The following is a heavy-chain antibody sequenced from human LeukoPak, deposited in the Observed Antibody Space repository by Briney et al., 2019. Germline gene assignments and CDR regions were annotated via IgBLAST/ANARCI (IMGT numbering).Heavy chain of an antibody. J-gene: IGHJ4*02. Sequence: PSETLSLTCAVYGGSFSGYYWSWIRQHPGKGLEWIGYIYYSGSTYYNPSLKSRVTISVDTSKNQFSLKLSSVTAADTAVYYCARDPGAVAEPYFDYWGQGTLVTVSS. CDR2: IYYSGST. CDR1: GGSFSGYY. V-gene: IGHV4-31*11. D-gene: IGHD6-19*01. CDR3: ARDPGAVAEPYFDY.